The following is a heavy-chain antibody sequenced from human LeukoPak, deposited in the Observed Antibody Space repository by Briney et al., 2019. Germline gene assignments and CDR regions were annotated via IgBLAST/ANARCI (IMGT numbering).Heavy chain of an antibody. V-gene: IGHV3-21*01. J-gene: IGHJ4*02. Sequence: AGGSLRLSCVASGFSFSSYGIHWVRQAPGKGLEWVSSISSSSSYIYYADSVKGRFTISRDNAKNPLYLQMNSLRAEDTAVYHCARGGQSSGLDTWGQGTLVTVSS. CDR3: ARGGQSSGLDT. D-gene: IGHD6-19*01. CDR2: ISSSSSYI. CDR1: GFSFSSYG.